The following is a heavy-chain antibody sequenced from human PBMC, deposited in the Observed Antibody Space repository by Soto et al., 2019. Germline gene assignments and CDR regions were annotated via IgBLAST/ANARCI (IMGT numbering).Heavy chain of an antibody. Sequence: LRLSCAASGFTFSSYGMHWVRQAPGKGLEWVAVIWYDGSNKYYADSVKGRFTISRDNSKNTLYLQMNSLRAEDTAVYYCARDSVATITGYYYYGMDVWGQGTTVTVYS. V-gene: IGHV3-33*01. CDR3: ARDSVATITGYYYYGMDV. CDR2: IWYDGSNK. D-gene: IGHD5-12*01. CDR1: GFTFSSYG. J-gene: IGHJ6*02.